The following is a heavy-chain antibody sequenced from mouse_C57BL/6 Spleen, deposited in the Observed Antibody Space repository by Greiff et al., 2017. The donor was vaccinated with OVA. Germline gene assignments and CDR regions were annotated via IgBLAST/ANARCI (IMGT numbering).Heavy chain of an antibody. CDR2: IWRGGST. J-gene: IGHJ4*01. V-gene: IGHV2-5*01. CDR3: AKAYYGTGYYAMDY. Sequence: VKLVESGPGLVQPSQSLSITCTVSGFSLTSYGVHWVRQSPGKGLEWLGVIWRGGSTDYNAAFMSRLSITKDNSKSQVFFKMNSLQADDTAIYYCAKAYYGTGYYAMDYWGQGTSVTVSS. CDR1: GFSLTSYG. D-gene: IGHD1-1*01.